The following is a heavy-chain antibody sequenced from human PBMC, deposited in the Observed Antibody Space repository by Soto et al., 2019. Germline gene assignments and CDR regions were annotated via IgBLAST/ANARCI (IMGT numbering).Heavy chain of an antibody. V-gene: IGHV4-34*01. J-gene: IGHJ4*02. Sequence: QVQLQQWGAGLLKPSETLSLTCAVYGGYFSGFYWSWIRQPPGKGLEWIGEINHSGNTNYNPSLKSRVTISLDKSKNQFSLKLNSVTASDTSMYYCASTQGGFVALFDPNSSGRQIDYWGQGTLVTVSS. CDR2: INHSGNT. CDR1: GGYFSGFY. D-gene: IGHD1-26*01. CDR3: ASTQGGFVALFDPNSSGRQIDY.